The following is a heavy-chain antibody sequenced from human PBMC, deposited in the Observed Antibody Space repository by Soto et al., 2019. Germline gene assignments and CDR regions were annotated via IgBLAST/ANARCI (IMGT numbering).Heavy chain of an antibody. D-gene: IGHD3-22*01. CDR3: ARSYSYDGSGFYQFDS. CDR2: ISYSGTT. Sequence: SETLSLTCTVSGDSISSNTNYWSWIRQPPGEGLEWIGFISYSGTTSYSPSLKSRVAISLDTSKNQFSLSLTSVTAADTAFYYCARSYSYDGSGFYQFDSWGQGTLVTVSS. CDR1: GDSISSNTNY. J-gene: IGHJ4*02. V-gene: IGHV4-39*07.